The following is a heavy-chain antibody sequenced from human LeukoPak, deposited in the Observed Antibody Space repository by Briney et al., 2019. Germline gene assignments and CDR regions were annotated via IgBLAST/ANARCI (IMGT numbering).Heavy chain of an antibody. CDR2: IKQDGSEK. D-gene: IGHD6-19*01. CDR1: GFTFSSYW. Sequence: PGGSLRLSCAASGFTFSSYWMSWVRQAPGKGLEWVANIKQDGSEKYYVDSVKGRFTISRDNAKNSLYLQMNSLRAEDTAVYYCANLGAVAKYYFDYWGQGTLVTVSS. V-gene: IGHV3-7*01. J-gene: IGHJ4*02. CDR3: ANLGAVAKYYFDY.